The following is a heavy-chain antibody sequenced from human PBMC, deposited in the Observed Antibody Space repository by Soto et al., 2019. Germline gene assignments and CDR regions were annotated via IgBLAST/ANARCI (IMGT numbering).Heavy chain of an antibody. CDR1: GFTFPNYG. D-gene: IGHD3-10*01. J-gene: IGHJ2*01. Sequence: EVQLLESGGGLVQPGGSLRLSCDGSGFTFPNYGMTWVRQAPGQGLEWVSSVSGDGFTAYYADSVKGRFTISRDNSKNTVYVQMTRRRAEDTAVYYCSKEASVPSFGEFWFFDLWGRGTPVTVSS. CDR2: VSGDGFTA. V-gene: IGHV3-23*01. CDR3: SKEASVPSFGEFWFFDL.